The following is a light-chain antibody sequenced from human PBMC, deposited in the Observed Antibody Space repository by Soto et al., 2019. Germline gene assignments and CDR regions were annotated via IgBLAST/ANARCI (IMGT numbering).Light chain of an antibody. CDR3: CSYGRSGSLV. CDR1: SSDVGNSDL. V-gene: IGLV2-23*01. CDR2: EAT. Sequence: TEPPSVSGSPGQSIAISCTSTSSDVGNSDLVSWYQHHPGKAPKLMIYEATKRPSGVSDRFSGSRSANTASLTISGLQAEDEADYYCCSYGRSGSLVFGTGTKVTVL. J-gene: IGLJ1*01.